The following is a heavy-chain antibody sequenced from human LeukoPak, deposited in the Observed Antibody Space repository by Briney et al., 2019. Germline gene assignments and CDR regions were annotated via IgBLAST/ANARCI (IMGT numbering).Heavy chain of an antibody. CDR1: GYSFNGYY. CDR2: INPKSGGT. D-gene: IGHD3-22*01. CDR3: ARVRQGYYDSSGYPDY. V-gene: IGHV1-2*02. Sequence: ASVKVSCKASGYSFNGYYIHWVRQAPGQGLEWMGWINPKSGGTKYAQKFQGRVTMTRDTSISTAYMELSRLRSDDTAVYYCARVRQGYYDSSGYPDYWGQGTLVTVSS. J-gene: IGHJ4*02.